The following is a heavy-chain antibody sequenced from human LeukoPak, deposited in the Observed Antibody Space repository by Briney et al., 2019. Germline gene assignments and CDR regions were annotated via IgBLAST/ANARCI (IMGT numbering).Heavy chain of an antibody. Sequence: GGSLRLSCAASGFTFSSYAIHWVRQAPGKGLEWVAVIAYDGGNKYYVDSVKGRFTISRDNSKNTLLLQMNSLRAEDTAVYYCARDSSPWYYYDRSGSNGFDPWGQGTLVTVSS. J-gene: IGHJ5*02. D-gene: IGHD3-22*01. CDR2: IAYDGGNK. CDR3: ARDSSPWYYYDRSGSNGFDP. CDR1: GFTFSSYA. V-gene: IGHV3-30-3*01.